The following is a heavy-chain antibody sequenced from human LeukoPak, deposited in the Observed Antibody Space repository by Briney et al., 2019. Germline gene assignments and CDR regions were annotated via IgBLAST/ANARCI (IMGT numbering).Heavy chain of an antibody. CDR1: GFTFSSYG. CDR2: ISYDGSNK. V-gene: IGHV3-30*18. Sequence: PGGSLRLSCAASGFTFSSYGMHWVRQAPGKGLEWVAVISYDGSNKYYADSVKGRFTISRDNSKNTLYLQMNSLRAEDTAVYYCAKDLEGRLGWFDPWGQGTLVTVSS. J-gene: IGHJ5*02. CDR3: AKDLEGRLGWFDP.